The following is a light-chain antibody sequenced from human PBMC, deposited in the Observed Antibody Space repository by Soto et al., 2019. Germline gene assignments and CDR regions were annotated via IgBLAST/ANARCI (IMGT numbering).Light chain of an antibody. CDR2: DAS. CDR1: QDISNY. Sequence: TNTCQASQDISNYLNWYQQKPGKAPKVLIYDASNLGTGVPSRFSVSGSGTDFTFSISCLQPEGAATYYCQQYDGLAPIGQGTRLEIK. CDR3: QQYDGLAP. V-gene: IGKV1-33*01. J-gene: IGKJ5*01.